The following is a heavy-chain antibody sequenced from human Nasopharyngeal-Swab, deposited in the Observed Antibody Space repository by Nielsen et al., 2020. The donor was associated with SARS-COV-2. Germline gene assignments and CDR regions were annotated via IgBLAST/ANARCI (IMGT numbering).Heavy chain of an antibody. J-gene: IGHJ6*02. CDR2: ISYDGSNK. Sequence: VRQAPGKGLEWVAVISYDGSNKYYADSVKGRFTISRDNSKNTLYLQMSSLRTEDTAVYYCARWNEEGARGYKGMDVWGQGTTVTVSS. CDR3: ARWNEEGARGYKGMDV. V-gene: IGHV3-30*03. D-gene: IGHD1-1*01.